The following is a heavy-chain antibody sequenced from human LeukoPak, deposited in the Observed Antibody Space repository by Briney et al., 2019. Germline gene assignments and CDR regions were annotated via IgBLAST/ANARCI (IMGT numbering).Heavy chain of an antibody. J-gene: IGHJ4*02. CDR3: ATEEPLYYGDYGALDY. Sequence: SVKVSCKASGGTFSSYAISWVRQAPGQGLEWMGGIIPIFGTANYAQKFQGRVTITTDESTSTAYMELSSLRSEDTAVYYCATEEPLYYGDYGALDYWGQGTLVTVSS. D-gene: IGHD4-17*01. CDR1: GGTFSSYA. CDR2: IIPIFGTA. V-gene: IGHV1-69*05.